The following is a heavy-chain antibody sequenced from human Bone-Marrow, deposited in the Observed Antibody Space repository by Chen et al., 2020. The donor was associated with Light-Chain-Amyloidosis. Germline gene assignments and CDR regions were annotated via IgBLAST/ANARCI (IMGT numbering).Heavy chain of an antibody. CDR2: INHSGDT. D-gene: IGHD3-3*01. V-gene: IGHV4-34*01. Sequence: QVQLQQWGAGLLKPSETLSLTCGVYGGSLSGYYWRWIRQSPGKGLEWIGEINHSGDTKYNTSLRGRVTISVDTSKNQFSLKLRSVTAAETAVYYCARRIFGIVRTAYSYYMDVWGNGTTVTVSS. J-gene: IGHJ6*03. CDR3: ARRIFGIVRTAYSYYMDV. CDR1: GGSLSGYY.